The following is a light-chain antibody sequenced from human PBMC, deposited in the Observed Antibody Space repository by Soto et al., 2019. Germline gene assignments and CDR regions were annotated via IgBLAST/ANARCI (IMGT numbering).Light chain of an antibody. J-gene: IGLJ2*01. V-gene: IGLV1-40*01. CDR2: GNS. CDR3: QSYDSSLSAVV. CDR1: SSNIGAGYD. Sequence: QSVLTQPPSVSGAPGQRVTISCTGSSSNIGAGYDVQWYQQLPGTAHKLLIYGNSNRPSGVPDRFSGSKSGTSASLAITGLQAEDEADYYCQSYDSSLSAVVFGGGTKLTVL.